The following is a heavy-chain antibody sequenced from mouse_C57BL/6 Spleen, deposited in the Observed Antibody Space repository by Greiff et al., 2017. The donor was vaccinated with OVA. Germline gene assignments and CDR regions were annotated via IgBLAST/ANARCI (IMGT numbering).Heavy chain of an antibody. CDR1: GFTFSDYY. CDR2: INYDGSST. V-gene: IGHV5-16*01. D-gene: IGHD1-1*01. Sequence: EVKLVESEGGLVQPGSSMKLSCTASGFTFSDYYMAWVRQVPEKGLEWVANINYDGSSTYYLDSLKSRFIISRDNAKNILYLQMSSLKSEDTATYYCARYGSDWYFDVWGTGTTVTVSS. J-gene: IGHJ1*03. CDR3: ARYGSDWYFDV.